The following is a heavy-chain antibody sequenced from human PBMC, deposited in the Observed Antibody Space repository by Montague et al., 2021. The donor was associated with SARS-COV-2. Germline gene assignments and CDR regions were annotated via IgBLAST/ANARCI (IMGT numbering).Heavy chain of an antibody. D-gene: IGHD2-2*01. CDR2: TYYRSKGYN. J-gene: IGHJ4*02. Sequence: CAISGDSVSSNLATWNWIRQSPSRGLEWLGRTYYRSKGYNDYEESVKSRITIDPDTSKHQFSLHLNSVTPEDTAVYYCARIPVGSKYYFDFWGQGTLVTVSS. CDR1: GDSVSSNLAT. V-gene: IGHV6-1*01. CDR3: ARIPVGSKYYFDF.